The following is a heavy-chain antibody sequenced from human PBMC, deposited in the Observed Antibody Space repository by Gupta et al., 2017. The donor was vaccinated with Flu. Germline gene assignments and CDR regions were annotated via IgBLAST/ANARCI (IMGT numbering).Heavy chain of an antibody. CDR1: GFTFSSYA. V-gene: IGHV3-64D*06. CDR3: VKAGSSWSSVLYY. CDR2: ISSNGGST. J-gene: IGHJ4*02. Sequence: EVQLVESGGGLVQPGGSLRLSCSASGFTFSSYAMHWVRQAPGKGLEYVSAISSNGGSTYYADSVKGRFTISRDNSKNTLYLQMSSLRAEDTAVYYCVKAGSSWSSVLYYWGQGTLVTVSS. D-gene: IGHD6-13*01.